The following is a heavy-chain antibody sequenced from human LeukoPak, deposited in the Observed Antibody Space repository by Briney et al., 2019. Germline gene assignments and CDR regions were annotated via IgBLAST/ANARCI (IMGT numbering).Heavy chain of an antibody. CDR3: ARDRPRNDDFWSGFDY. CDR2: IIPILDIA. V-gene: IGHV1-69*04. J-gene: IGHJ4*02. D-gene: IGHD3-3*01. CDR1: GGTFSSYA. Sequence: GASVKVSCKASGGTFSSYAISWVRQAPGQGLEWMGRIIPILDIANYAQKFQGRVTITADKSTSTAYMELSSLRSEDTAVYYCARDRPRNDDFWSGFDYWGQGTLVTVSS.